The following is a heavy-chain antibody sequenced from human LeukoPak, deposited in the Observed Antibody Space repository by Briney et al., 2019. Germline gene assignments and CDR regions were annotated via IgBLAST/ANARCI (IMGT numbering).Heavy chain of an antibody. D-gene: IGHD6-19*01. V-gene: IGHV4-39*01. CDR1: GASISSSNYY. J-gene: IGHJ4*02. CDR3: ARLSSAWYPTFDF. CDR2: IYYGGSS. Sequence: PSETLSLTCIVSGASISSSNYYWGWIRQPPGTGLEWIGSIYYGGSSHYNPSLKSRVTTSVDTSRNLFSLKLSSVTAADTAVYYCARLSSAWYPTFDFWGQGTLVTVSS.